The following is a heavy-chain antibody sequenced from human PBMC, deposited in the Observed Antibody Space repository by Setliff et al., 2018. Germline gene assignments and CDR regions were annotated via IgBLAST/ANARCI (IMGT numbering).Heavy chain of an antibody. J-gene: IGHJ4*02. V-gene: IGHV1-18*01. CDR2: INNYSFKT. CDR3: ARINFYVSSGYYYAPDY. D-gene: IGHD3-22*01. CDR1: GYTYTNYG. Sequence: GASVKVSCKASGYTYTNYGITWVRQAPGQGLEWMGWINNYSFKTNYPQKFLGRVTMTTDTSTSTAYMELRSLRSDDTAVYYCARINFYVSSGYYYAPDYWGQGTLVTVSS.